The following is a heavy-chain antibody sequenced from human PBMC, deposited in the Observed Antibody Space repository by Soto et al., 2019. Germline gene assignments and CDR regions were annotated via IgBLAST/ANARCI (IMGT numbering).Heavy chain of an antibody. D-gene: IGHD1-26*01. CDR3: ARVSGSYYYGMDV. V-gene: IGHV4-4*02. CDR1: GVSISSSNW. CDR2: IYHSGST. J-gene: IGHJ6*02. Sequence: SETLSLTCAVSGVSISSSNWWSWVRQPPGKGLEWIGEIYHSGSTNYNPSLKSRVTISVDKSKNQFSLKLSSATAADTAVYYCARVSGSYYYGMDVWGQGTTVTVSS.